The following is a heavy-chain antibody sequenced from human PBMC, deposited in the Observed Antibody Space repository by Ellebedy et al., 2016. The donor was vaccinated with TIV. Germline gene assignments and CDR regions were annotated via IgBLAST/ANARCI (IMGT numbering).Heavy chain of an antibody. CDR3: ATVYDSSGHYPFDF. V-gene: IGHV1-18*04. D-gene: IGHD3-22*01. Sequence: AASVKVSCKASGYTFTSYGIFWARQAPGQGLEWMGWIRHYNRNSYYAQNFQGRVTLTTDTSTSTAYLELRTLRSDDTAVYYCATVYDSSGHYPFDFWGQGTLVTVSS. J-gene: IGHJ4*02. CDR1: GYTFTSYG. CDR2: IRHYNRNS.